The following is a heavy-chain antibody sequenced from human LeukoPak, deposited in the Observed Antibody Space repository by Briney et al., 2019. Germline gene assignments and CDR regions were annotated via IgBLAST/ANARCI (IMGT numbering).Heavy chain of an antibody. CDR3: ARMSDILTGHYPQWFDP. CDR1: GYTFTGYY. Sequence: ASVKVSCKASGYTFTGYYMHWVRQAPGQGLEWMGWINPDSGGTSYAQKFQGRVTMTRDTSVSTAYMELSRLRSDDTAVYYCARMSDILTGHYPQWFDPWGQGTLVTVSS. CDR2: INPDSGGT. J-gene: IGHJ5*02. V-gene: IGHV1-2*02. D-gene: IGHD3-9*01.